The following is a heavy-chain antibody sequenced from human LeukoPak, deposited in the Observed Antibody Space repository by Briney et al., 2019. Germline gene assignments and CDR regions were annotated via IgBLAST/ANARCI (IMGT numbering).Heavy chain of an antibody. Sequence: ASVKVSCRASGYTFTGYYMHWVRQAPGQGLDWMGWVNPNSGGTNYAQKFQGRVTMTRDTSISTAYMELSRLRSDDTAVYYCARDLSGAMTTVTCADYWGQGTLVTVSS. CDR3: ARDLSGAMTTVTCADY. D-gene: IGHD4-17*01. CDR2: VNPNSGGT. V-gene: IGHV1-2*02. CDR1: GYTFTGYY. J-gene: IGHJ4*02.